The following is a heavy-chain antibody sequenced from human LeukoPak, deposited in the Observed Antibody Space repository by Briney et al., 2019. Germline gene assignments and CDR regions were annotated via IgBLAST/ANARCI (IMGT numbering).Heavy chain of an antibody. Sequence: SETLSLTCTVSGGSISSSSYYWGWIRQPPGKGLEWIGSIYYSGSTHYNPSLKSRVTISVDTSKNQFSLKLSSVTAADTAVYYCARHWLGRLRFLEWLLNPFDYWGQGTLVTVSS. D-gene: IGHD3-3*01. CDR2: IYYSGST. J-gene: IGHJ4*02. CDR1: GGSISSSSYY. V-gene: IGHV4-39*01. CDR3: ARHWLGRLRFLEWLLNPFDY.